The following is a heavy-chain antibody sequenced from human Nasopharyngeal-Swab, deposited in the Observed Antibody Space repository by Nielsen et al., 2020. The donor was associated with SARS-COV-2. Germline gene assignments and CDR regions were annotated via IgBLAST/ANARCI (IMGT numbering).Heavy chain of an antibody. V-gene: IGHV1-18*01. D-gene: IGHD3-3*01. CDR1: GGTFTSYG. CDR2: ISAYNGNT. J-gene: IGHJ4*02. Sequence: ASVKVSCKASGGTFTSYGISWVRQAPGQGLEWMGWISAYNGNTNYAQKLQGRVTMTTDTSTSTAYMELRSLRSDDTAVYYCARVELYDFWSGYYLFDYWGQGTLVTVSS. CDR3: ARVELYDFWSGYYLFDY.